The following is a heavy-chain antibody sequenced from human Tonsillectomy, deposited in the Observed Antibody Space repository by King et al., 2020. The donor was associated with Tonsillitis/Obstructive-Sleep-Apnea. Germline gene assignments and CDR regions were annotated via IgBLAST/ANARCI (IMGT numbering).Heavy chain of an antibody. CDR3: AKELFVEAKTPDIEVITGANWVDP. CDR1: GFSFSSYA. J-gene: IGHJ5*02. CDR2: ISGSVGGT. Sequence: EVQLVESGGGLVQPGGSLRLSCAASGFSFSSYAMSWVRQAPGKGLEWVSAISGSVGGTYYADSVKGRITISRDNSKNKKYLQMNSLRAEDTVVYYCAKELFVEAKTPDIEVITGANWVDPWGHGTLVTASS. D-gene: IGHD2-2*01. V-gene: IGHV3-23*04.